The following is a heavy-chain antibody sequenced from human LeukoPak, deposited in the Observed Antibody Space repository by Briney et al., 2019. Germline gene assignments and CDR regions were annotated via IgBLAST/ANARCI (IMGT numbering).Heavy chain of an antibody. CDR2: IYYSGST. V-gene: IGHV4-39*01. CDR1: GGSISNSGYY. Sequence: SETLSLTCTVSGGSISNSGYYWGCIRQPPGKGLEWIGNIYYSGSTYYNPSLKSRVTISVDTSKNQFSLKMTSVTAADTAVYYCARAPVNYYQEFDPWGQGTLVTVSS. J-gene: IGHJ5*02. D-gene: IGHD4-11*01. CDR3: ARAPVNYYQEFDP.